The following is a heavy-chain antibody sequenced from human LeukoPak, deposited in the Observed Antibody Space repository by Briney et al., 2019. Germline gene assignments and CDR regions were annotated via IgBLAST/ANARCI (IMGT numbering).Heavy chain of an antibody. D-gene: IGHD3-10*01. Sequence: ASGKVSCKASSYTFTSYGISWVRQAPGQGLEWMGWISAYNGNTDYAQKFQGRVTMTTDTATTTAYMELRSLRSDDTAVYYCGRQSGSGSYTWFDPWGQGTLVTVSS. CDR1: SYTFTSYG. V-gene: IGHV1-18*01. CDR2: ISAYNGNT. J-gene: IGHJ5*02. CDR3: GRQSGSGSYTWFDP.